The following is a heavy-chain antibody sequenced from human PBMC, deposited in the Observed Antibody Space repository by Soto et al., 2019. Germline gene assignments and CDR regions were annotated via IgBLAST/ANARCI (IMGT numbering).Heavy chain of an antibody. D-gene: IGHD2-2*01. CDR3: ARGGGYCSSTSCPPGGMDV. CDR1: GYTFTSYY. CDR2: INPSGGST. J-gene: IGHJ6*02. V-gene: IGHV1-46*01. Sequence: QVQLVQSGAEVKKPGASVKVSCNASGYTFTSYYMHWVRQAPGQGLEWMGIINPSGGSTSYAQKFQGRVTMTRDTSTSTVYMELSSLRSEDTAVYYCARGGGYCSSTSCPPGGMDVWGQGTTVTVSS.